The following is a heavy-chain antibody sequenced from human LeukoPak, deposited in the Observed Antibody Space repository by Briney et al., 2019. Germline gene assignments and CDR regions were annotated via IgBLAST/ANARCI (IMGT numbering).Heavy chain of an antibody. CDR3: AREQQLVVFDP. V-gene: IGHV4-31*03. CDR1: GGSISSGGYY. Sequence: SQTLSLICTVSGGSISSGGYYWSWIRQHPGKGLEWIGYIYYSGSTYYNPSLKSRVTISVDTSKNQFSLKLSSVTAADTAVYYCAREQQLVVFDPWGQGTLVTVSS. D-gene: IGHD6-13*01. CDR2: IYYSGST. J-gene: IGHJ5*02.